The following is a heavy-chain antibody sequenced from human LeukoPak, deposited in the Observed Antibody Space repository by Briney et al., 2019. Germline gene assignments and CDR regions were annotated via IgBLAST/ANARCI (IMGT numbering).Heavy chain of an antibody. CDR3: VRDYDGSYSTLAY. Sequence: GGSLRLSCAASGFTFSSYAMSWVRQAPGKGLEWVSAISGSGGSTYYADSVKGRFTISRDNSKTTLYLQMNSLRAEATALSYCVRDYDGSYSTLAYWGQGTLLTVSS. J-gene: IGHJ4*02. CDR1: GFTFSSYA. CDR2: ISGSGGST. V-gene: IGHV3-23*01. D-gene: IGHD3-22*01.